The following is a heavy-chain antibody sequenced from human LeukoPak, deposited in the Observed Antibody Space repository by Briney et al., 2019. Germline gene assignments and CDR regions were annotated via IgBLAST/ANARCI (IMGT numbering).Heavy chain of an antibody. J-gene: IGHJ6*03. CDR1: GGSFSGYY. V-gene: IGHV4-59*01. Sequence: SETLSLTCAVYGGSFSGYYWSWIRQPPGKGLEWIGYIYYSGSTNYNPSLKSRVTTSVDTSKNQFSLKLSSVTAADTAVYYCAREGVNYYMDVWGKGTTVTVSS. CDR3: AREGVNYYMDV. CDR2: IYYSGST.